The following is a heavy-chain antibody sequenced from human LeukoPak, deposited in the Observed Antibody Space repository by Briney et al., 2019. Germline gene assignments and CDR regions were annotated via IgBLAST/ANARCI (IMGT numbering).Heavy chain of an antibody. V-gene: IGHV4-59*01. CDR3: ARAFYPGYYSYMAV. CDR2: IYYSGST. D-gene: IGHD3-3*02. J-gene: IGHJ6*03. Sequence: SSETLSLTCTVSGGSICPYYWIWIRRPPGKGLEWIGYIYYSGSTNYNPSLKSRVTISVDTSKNQFSLKLSSVTAADTAVYYCARAFYPGYYSYMAVWGKGTTVTASS. CDR1: GGSICPYY.